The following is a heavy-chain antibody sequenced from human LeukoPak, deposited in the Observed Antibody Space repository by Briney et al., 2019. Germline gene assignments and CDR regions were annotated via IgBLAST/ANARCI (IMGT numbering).Heavy chain of an antibody. CDR2: IYSGGTT. J-gene: IGHJ3*02. V-gene: IGHV3-53*01. CDR3: ARDSGIAVSLDAFDI. CDR1: GFTVSSNY. D-gene: IGHD6-19*01. Sequence: PGGSLRLSCAASGFTVSSNYMSWVRQAPGKGLEWVSVIYSGGTTYYADSVKGRFTISRDNSKNTLYLQMNSLRAEDTAVYYCARDSGIAVSLDAFDIWGQGTMVTVSS.